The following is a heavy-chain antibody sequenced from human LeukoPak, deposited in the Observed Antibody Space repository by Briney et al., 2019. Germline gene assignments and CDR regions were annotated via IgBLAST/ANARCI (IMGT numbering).Heavy chain of an antibody. CDR1: GGSISSYY. V-gene: IGHV4-4*07. Sequence: SETLSLTCTVSGGSISSYYWNWIRQPAGKGLEWIGRIYTSGSTNYNPSLKSRVTMSVDTSKNQFSLKLSSVTAADTAVYYCAREKVEQLVLQGFDPWGQGTLVTVSS. CDR3: AREKVEQLVLQGFDP. D-gene: IGHD6-13*01. J-gene: IGHJ5*02. CDR2: IYTSGST.